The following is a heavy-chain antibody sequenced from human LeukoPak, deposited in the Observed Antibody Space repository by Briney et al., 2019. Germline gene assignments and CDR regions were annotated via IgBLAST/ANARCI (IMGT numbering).Heavy chain of an antibody. CDR1: GFTFSSYA. CDR2: ISYDGSNK. Sequence: GGSLRLSCAASGFTFSSYAMSWVRQAPGKGLEWVAVISYDGSNKYYADSVKGRFTISRDNSKNTLYLQMNSLRAEDTAVYYCAKVSGPVGGVEDYWGQGTLVTVSS. D-gene: IGHD3-16*01. J-gene: IGHJ4*02. CDR3: AKVSGPVGGVEDY. V-gene: IGHV3-30*18.